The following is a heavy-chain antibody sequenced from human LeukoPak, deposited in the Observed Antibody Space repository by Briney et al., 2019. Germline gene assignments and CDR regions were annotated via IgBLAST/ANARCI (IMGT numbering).Heavy chain of an antibody. CDR1: GGSISSGPYY. CDR2: IYYGENT. J-gene: IGHJ4*02. Sequence: PSETLSLTCTVSGGSISSGPYYWGWIRQPPGKGLEWIGNIYYGENTYYNPSLKSRVTISIDTSKNQFYLKLSSLTAADTAVYYCARLWGGCSSTSCYMRSVGSGYYLYYFDYWGQGTLVTVSS. V-gene: IGHV4-39*01. D-gene: IGHD2-2*02. CDR3: ARLWGGCSSTSCYMRSVGSGYYLYYFDY.